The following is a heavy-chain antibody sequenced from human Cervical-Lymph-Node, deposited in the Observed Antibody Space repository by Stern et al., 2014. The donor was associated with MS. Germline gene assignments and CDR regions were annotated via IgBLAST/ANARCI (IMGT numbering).Heavy chain of an antibody. CDR3: AGYYYHGMDV. CDR2: ISAYNGNT. J-gene: IGHJ6*02. Sequence: VQLVESGAEVKKPGATVKVSCKASGYTLTNYGINWVRQAPGQGLEWMGWISAYNGNTNYAQKFQGRFTLTTDTSTTTAYMYLSSLRSDDTSSYYCAGYYYHGMDVWGQGTTVTVSS. CDR1: GYTLTNYG. V-gene: IGHV1-18*04.